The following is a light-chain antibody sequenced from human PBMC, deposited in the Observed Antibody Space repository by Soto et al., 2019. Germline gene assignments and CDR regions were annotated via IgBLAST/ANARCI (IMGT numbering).Light chain of an antibody. CDR1: QSVSSY. V-gene: IGKV3-11*01. CDR3: QQRSNWPPT. Sequence: EIVLTQSPATLSLSPGERATLSCRASQSVSSYLAWYQQKPGQAPRLLIYDASNRATGIPARFSGSGSVTDFTLTISSLEPEDVAVYDCQQRSNWPPTFGGGTKVEIK. J-gene: IGKJ4*01. CDR2: DAS.